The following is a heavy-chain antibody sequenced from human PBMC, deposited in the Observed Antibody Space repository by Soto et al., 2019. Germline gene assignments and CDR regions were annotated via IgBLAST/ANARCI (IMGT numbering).Heavy chain of an antibody. CDR3: ARRWEYFYMDV. V-gene: IGHV3-74*03. CDR1: GFTFSSYW. D-gene: IGHD1-26*01. CDR2: INTDGTSP. J-gene: IGHJ6*03. Sequence: GVLRLSCAASGFTFSSYWMHWVRQAPGKGLVWVSRINTDGTSPKYADSVKGRFTISRDNAKNTLYLQMDSLRDEDTAVYYCARRWEYFYMDVWGKGTTVTVSS.